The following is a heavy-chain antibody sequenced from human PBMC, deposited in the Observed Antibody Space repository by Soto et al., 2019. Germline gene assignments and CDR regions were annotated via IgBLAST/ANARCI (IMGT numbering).Heavy chain of an antibody. Sequence: QVQLVQSGAEVKKPGASVKVSCKASGYTFISYGISWVRQAPGQGLEWLGWITSYNGNTNYAQKVQGRVTMTTDTXTSTAYMELRSLISDDTAVYYCARIPNERGGWFDPWGQGTLVTVSS. CDR1: GYTFISYG. CDR3: ARIPNERGGWFDP. D-gene: IGHD2-8*01. CDR2: ITSYNGNT. V-gene: IGHV1-18*01. J-gene: IGHJ5*02.